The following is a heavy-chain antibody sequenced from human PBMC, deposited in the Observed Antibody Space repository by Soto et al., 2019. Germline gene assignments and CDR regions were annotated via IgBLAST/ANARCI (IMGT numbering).Heavy chain of an antibody. CDR2: ISAYNGNT. CDR3: ARVSFLHVLRYFDWPNNGYFDY. J-gene: IGHJ4*02. V-gene: IGHV1-18*01. Sequence: QVQLVQSGAEVKKPGASVKVSCKASGYTFTSYGISWVRQAPGQGLEWMGWISAYNGNTNYAQKLQGRVTMTTDTSPSTAYMELRSLRSDDTAVYYCARVSFLHVLRYFDWPNNGYFDYWGQGTLVTVSS. CDR1: GYTFTSYG. D-gene: IGHD3-9*01.